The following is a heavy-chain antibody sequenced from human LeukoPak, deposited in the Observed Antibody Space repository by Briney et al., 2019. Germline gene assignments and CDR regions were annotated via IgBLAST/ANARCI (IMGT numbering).Heavy chain of an antibody. J-gene: IGHJ4*02. CDR3: LSSGWGLDY. CDR1: GFTFSSYA. Sequence: GGSLRLSCAASGFTFSSYAMSWVRQAPGMGLEWVSAISGSGGSTYYADSVKGRFTISRDNSKNTLYLQMNSLRAEDTAVYYCLSSGWGLDYWGQGTLVTVSS. V-gene: IGHV3-23*01. CDR2: ISGSGGST. D-gene: IGHD2-21*02.